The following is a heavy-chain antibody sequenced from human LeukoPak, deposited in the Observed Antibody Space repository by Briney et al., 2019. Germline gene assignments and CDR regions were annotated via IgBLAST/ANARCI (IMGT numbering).Heavy chain of an antibody. V-gene: IGHV4-34*01. CDR1: GGSFSDYY. CDR3: ARVGYSYVINDWSRTGLGAYPTKYHYHMDV. Sequence: SETLSLICAVYGGSFSDYYWSWIRQPPGKGLEWIGEISPSESTNYSPSLKSRVTMSVDTSKNQFSLKLSSVTAADTAVYFCARVGYSYVINDWSRTGLGAYPTKYHYHMDVWDKGTTVTVSS. J-gene: IGHJ6*03. CDR2: ISPSEST. D-gene: IGHD5-18*01.